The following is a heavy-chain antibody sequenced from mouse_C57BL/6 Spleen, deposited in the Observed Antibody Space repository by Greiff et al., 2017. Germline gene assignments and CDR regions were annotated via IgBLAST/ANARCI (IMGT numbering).Heavy chain of an antibody. J-gene: IGHJ2*01. CDR2: INPSNGGT. D-gene: IGHD1-1*02. CDR1: GYTFTSYW. Sequence: QVQLQQPGTELVKPGASVKLSCKASGYTFTSYWMHWVQPRPGQGLEWIGNINPSNGGTNSNEKFKSKATLTVDKSSSTAYMQLISLTSEDSAVYYCARRGGMGGYFDYWGQGTTLTVSS. V-gene: IGHV1-53*01. CDR3: ARRGGMGGYFDY.